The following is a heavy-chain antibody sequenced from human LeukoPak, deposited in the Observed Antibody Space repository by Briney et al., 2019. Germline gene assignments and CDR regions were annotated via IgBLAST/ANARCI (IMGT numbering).Heavy chain of an antibody. Sequence: PSETLSLTCTVSGGSISSGTYYWSWIRQPLGKGLEWIGNIFHNGRTYDNLSLKSRFTISVDRSKNQFSLKLSSVTAADTAVYYCARIVVPGEIPSGHMDVWGKGTTVTVSS. CDR3: ARIVVPGEIPSGHMDV. CDR2: IFHNGRT. D-gene: IGHD2-2*01. CDR1: GGSISSGTYY. V-gene: IGHV4-30-2*01. J-gene: IGHJ6*03.